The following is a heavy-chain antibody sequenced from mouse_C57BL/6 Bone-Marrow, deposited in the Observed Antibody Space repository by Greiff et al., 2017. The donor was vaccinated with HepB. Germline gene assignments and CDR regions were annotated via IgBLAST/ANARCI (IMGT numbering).Heavy chain of an antibody. D-gene: IGHD1-1*01. V-gene: IGHV3-6*01. J-gene: IGHJ1*03. CDR3: AGGGGVYYGSPHWYFDV. Sequence: VQLKESGPGLVKPSQSLSLTCSVTGYSITSCYNWNWIRQFPGNKLEWMGYISYDGSNNYNPSLKNRISITRDTSKNQFFLKLNSVTTEDTATYYCAGGGGVYYGSPHWYFDVWGTGTTVTVSS. CDR1: GYSITSCYN. CDR2: ISYDGSN.